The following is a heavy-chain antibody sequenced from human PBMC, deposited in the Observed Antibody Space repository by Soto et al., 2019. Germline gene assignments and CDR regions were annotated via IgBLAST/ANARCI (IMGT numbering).Heavy chain of an antibody. V-gene: IGHV5-10-1*01. CDR2: IDPSDSYT. Sequence: GESLKISCKGSGYSFTSYWISWVRQMPGKGLEWMGRIDPSDSYTNYSPSFQGHVTSSADKSISTAYLQWSSLKASDTAMYYCARNRAFYDFWSGYFKSDYWGQGTLVTVSS. CDR1: GYSFTSYW. CDR3: ARNRAFYDFWSGYFKSDY. D-gene: IGHD3-3*01. J-gene: IGHJ4*02.